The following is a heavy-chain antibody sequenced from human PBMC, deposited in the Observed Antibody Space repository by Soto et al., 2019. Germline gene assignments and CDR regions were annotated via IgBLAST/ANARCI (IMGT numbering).Heavy chain of an antibody. D-gene: IGHD6-19*01. CDR3: AKDQRRAVVGAVEY. J-gene: IGHJ4*02. CDR2: ISYDGTNK. CDR1: LFTVSSNY. Sequence: SLRLSCSSSLFTVSSNYMSWVRHSPGKGLEWLAVISYDGTNKYYADSVEGRFTISRDISKNTLYLQMHTLTTDDTAVYYCAKDQRRAVVGAVEYWGQGTLVTVSS. V-gene: IGHV3-30*18.